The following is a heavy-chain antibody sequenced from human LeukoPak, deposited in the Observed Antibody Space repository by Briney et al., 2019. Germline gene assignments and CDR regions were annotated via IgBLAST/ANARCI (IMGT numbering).Heavy chain of an antibody. Sequence: KPGGSLRLSCAASGFTFSNYAMSWVRQAPGKGLEWVSTLSGTGGSTYYADSVKGRFTISRDNSKNTLYLQVSSLRSEDTAVYYCARLWYSSGWYVGSFNNWFDPWGQGTLVTVSS. J-gene: IGHJ5*02. CDR1: GFTFSNYA. D-gene: IGHD6-19*01. V-gene: IGHV3-23*01. CDR2: LSGTGGST. CDR3: ARLWYSSGWYVGSFNNWFDP.